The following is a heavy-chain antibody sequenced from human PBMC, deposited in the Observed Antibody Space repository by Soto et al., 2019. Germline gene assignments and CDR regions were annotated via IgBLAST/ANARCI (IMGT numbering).Heavy chain of an antibody. Sequence: GASVKVSCKASVYTFTSYGISWVRQAPGQGLERMGWMNPNSGNTGYAQKFQGRVTMTRNTSISTAYMELSSLRSEDTAVYYCARGKRIVVVPAAQVPYYFDYWGQGTLVTVSS. CDR3: ARGKRIVVVPAAQVPYYFDY. V-gene: IGHV1-8*02. J-gene: IGHJ4*02. D-gene: IGHD2-2*01. CDR1: VYTFTSYG. CDR2: MNPNSGNT.